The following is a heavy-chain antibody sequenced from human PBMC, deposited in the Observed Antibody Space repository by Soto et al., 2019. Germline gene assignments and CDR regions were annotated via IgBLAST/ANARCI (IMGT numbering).Heavy chain of an antibody. CDR3: ARQTDDFWSGYGKRPYASSYDLMAF. V-gene: IGHV4-59*08. Sequence: SETLSLTCTVSGGSISSYYWSWIRQPPGKGLEWIGYIYYSGSTNYNPSLKSRVTISVDTSKNQFSLKLSSVTAADTAVYYCARQTDDFWSGYGKRPYASSYDLMAFCGRGTTVTVSS. CDR2: IYYSGST. CDR1: GGSISSYY. D-gene: IGHD3-3*01. J-gene: IGHJ6*04.